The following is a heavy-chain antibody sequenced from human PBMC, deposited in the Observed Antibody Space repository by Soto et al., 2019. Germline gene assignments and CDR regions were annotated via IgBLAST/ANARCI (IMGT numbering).Heavy chain of an antibody. CDR3: ARATMVRRHQNWFDP. J-gene: IGHJ5*02. Sequence: PSETLSLTCAVSGGSISSGGYSWSWIRQPPGKGLEWIGYIYHSGSTYYNPSLKSRVTISVDRSKNQFSLKLSSVTAADTAVYYCARATMVRRHQNWFDPWGQGTLVTVSS. D-gene: IGHD3-10*01. CDR1: GGSISSGGYS. V-gene: IGHV4-30-2*01. CDR2: IYHSGST.